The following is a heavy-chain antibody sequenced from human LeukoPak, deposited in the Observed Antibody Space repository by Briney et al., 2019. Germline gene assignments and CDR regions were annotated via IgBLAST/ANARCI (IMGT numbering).Heavy chain of an antibody. D-gene: IGHD5-18*01. CDR2: VYYTGTT. CDR3: ASHRRSHGAEY. V-gene: IGHV4-59*08. J-gene: IGHJ4*02. CDR1: GGSFEHYF. Sequence: PSETLSLTCTVSGGSFEHYFWSWIRQPPGKGLEFLGYVYYTGTTDYSPSLKSRLTISADTARNQFSLNLRSVTAADTAVYFCASHRRSHGAEYWGQGTLVTASS.